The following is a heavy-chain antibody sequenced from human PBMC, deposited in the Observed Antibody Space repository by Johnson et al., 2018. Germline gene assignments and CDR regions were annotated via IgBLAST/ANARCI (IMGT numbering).Heavy chain of an antibody. CDR1: GFTFSSYS. CDR3: ARERGYSSSHPFDY. Sequence: QVQLVESGGGVVQPGRSLGLSCATSGFTFSSYSMHWVRQAPGKGLAWVALILYVGSNKYYADSVPGRFTISRDNSKTTLYLQMNSLRAEDTAVFYCARERGYSSSHPFDYWGQGTLVTVSS. CDR2: ILYVGSNK. J-gene: IGHJ4*02. V-gene: IGHV3-30-3*01. D-gene: IGHD6-6*01.